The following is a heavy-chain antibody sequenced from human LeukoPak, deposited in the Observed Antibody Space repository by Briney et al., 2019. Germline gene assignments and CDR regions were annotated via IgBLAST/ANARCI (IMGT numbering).Heavy chain of an antibody. CDR2: ISYDGSNK. CDR3: ARDLSPSYSEGTCGY. Sequence: PGGSLRLSCAASGFTFSSYTMHWVRQAPGKGLEWVALISYDGSNKYYADSVKGRFTISRDNSKNTLYLQMNSLRPEDTAVYYCARDLSPSYSEGTCGYWGQGTLVTVSS. V-gene: IGHV3-30-3*01. CDR1: GFTFSSYT. J-gene: IGHJ4*02. D-gene: IGHD5-12*01.